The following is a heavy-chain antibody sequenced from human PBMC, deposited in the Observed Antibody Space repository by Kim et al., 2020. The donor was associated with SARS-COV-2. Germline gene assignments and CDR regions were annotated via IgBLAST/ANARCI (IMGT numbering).Heavy chain of an antibody. V-gene: IGHV3-74*01. D-gene: IGHD3-22*01. Sequence: VKGRFSISRDNAKNTLYLQMNSLRPEDTAVDYCARAGDYDSSGYYGFCHHWGQGALVTVSS. CDR3: ARAGDYDSSGYYGFCHH. J-gene: IGHJ1*01.